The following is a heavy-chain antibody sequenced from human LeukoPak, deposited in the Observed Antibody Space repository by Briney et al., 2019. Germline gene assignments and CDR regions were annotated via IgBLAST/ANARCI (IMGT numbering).Heavy chain of an antibody. D-gene: IGHD3-10*01. CDR2: VSYDGSNK. CDR1: GFTFSSYG. Sequence: GGSLRLSCAASGFTFSSYGMHWVRQAPGKGLEWVAVVSYDGSNKYYADSVKGRFTISRDNSKNTLYLQMNSLRAEDTAVYYCAKGGHGSGSYSDFPYYGMDVWGKGTTVTVSS. J-gene: IGHJ6*04. V-gene: IGHV3-30*18. CDR3: AKGGHGSGSYSDFPYYGMDV.